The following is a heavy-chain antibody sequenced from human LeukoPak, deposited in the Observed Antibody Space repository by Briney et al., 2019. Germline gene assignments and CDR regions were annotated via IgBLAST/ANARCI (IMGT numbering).Heavy chain of an antibody. Sequence: SVKVFCKASGGTFISYAISWVRQAPGQGLEWMGGIIPIVGTANYAQKFQGRVTITADESTSTAYMELSSLRSEDTAVYYCARDGGYDILTGYYNDPRVDWFDPWGQGTLVTVSS. V-gene: IGHV1-69*13. CDR3: ARDGGYDILTGYYNDPRVDWFDP. J-gene: IGHJ5*02. D-gene: IGHD3-9*01. CDR2: IIPIVGTA. CDR1: GGTFISYA.